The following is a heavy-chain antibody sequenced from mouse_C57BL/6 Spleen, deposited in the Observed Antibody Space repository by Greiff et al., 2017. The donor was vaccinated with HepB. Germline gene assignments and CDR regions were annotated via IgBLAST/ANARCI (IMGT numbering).Heavy chain of an antibody. CDR2: IDPETGGT. Sequence: QVQLQQSGAELVRPGASVTLSCKASGYTFTDYEMHWVKQTPVHGLEWIGAIDPETGGTAYNQKFKGKAILTANKSSSTAYMELRSLTSEDSAVYYCTRYYGRRYFDYWGQGTTLTVSS. CDR3: TRYYGRRYFDY. J-gene: IGHJ2*01. V-gene: IGHV1-15*01. CDR1: GYTFTDYE. D-gene: IGHD1-1*01.